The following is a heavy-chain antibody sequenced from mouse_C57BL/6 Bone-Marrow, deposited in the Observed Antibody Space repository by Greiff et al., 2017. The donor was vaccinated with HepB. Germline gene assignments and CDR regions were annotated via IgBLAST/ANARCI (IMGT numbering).Heavy chain of an antibody. CDR3: TRSSAWALDY. D-gene: IGHD1-3*01. J-gene: IGHJ4*01. V-gene: IGHV14-4*01. CDR2: IDPENGDT. CDR1: GFNIKDDY. Sequence: VQLQQSGAELVRPGASVKLSCTASGFNIKDDYMHWVKQRPEQGLEWIGWIDPENGDTEYASKFQGKATITADTSSNTAYLQISSLSSEDTAVYYCTRSSAWALDYWGQGTSVTVSS.